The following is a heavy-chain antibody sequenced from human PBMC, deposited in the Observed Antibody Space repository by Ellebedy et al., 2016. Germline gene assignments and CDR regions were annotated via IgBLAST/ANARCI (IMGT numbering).Heavy chain of an antibody. J-gene: IGHJ4*02. Sequence: SGPTLVKPTQTLTLTCSFSGFSLNTNQVVVGWVRQPPGKALEWLAFVYGNDDKRYSPSLWTRLTITRDTSKNQVILTMTNMDPVDTGTFYCVHRTTVTSVDYWGQGILVTVSS. CDR1: GFSLNTNQVV. V-gene: IGHV2-5*01. CDR3: VHRTTVTSVDY. CDR2: VYGNDDK. D-gene: IGHD4-17*01.